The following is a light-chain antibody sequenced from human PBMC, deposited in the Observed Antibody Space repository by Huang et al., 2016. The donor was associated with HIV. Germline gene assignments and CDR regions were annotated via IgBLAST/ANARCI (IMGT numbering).Light chain of an antibody. Sequence: DIVMTQSSLSLPVTPGEPASISCRSSQSLLHSNGYNYLDWYLQKPGQSPQFLIYLGSNRASGVPDRFSGSGSGTDFTLKISRVDAEDVGVYYCMQTLQTPLTFGGGTKVEIK. CDR2: LGS. J-gene: IGKJ4*01. V-gene: IGKV2-28*01. CDR1: QSLLHSNGYNY. CDR3: MQTLQTPLT.